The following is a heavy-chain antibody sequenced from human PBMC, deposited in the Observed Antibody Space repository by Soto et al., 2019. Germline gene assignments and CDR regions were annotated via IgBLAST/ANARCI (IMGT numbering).Heavy chain of an antibody. V-gene: IGHV1-2*02. D-gene: IGHD2-2*01. CDR3: ARPPTSWKIGSFAF. Sequence: ASVKVCCKASGYIFIGYEIHWVRQAPGQGLEWMGWINPETGVTNYGQKFQGRVTLTTDTSITTVYMELSRLSLDDTAMYFCARPPTSWKIGSFAFWGQGTLVTVSS. CDR1: GYIFIGYE. CDR2: INPETGVT. J-gene: IGHJ4*02.